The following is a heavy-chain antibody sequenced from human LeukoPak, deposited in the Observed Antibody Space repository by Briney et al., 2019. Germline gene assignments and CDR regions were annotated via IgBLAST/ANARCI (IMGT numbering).Heavy chain of an antibody. CDR1: GGSFSGYY. D-gene: IGHD3-10*01. V-gene: IGHV4-34*01. Sequence: SGTLSLTCAVYGGSFSGYYWSWIRQPPRKGLEWIGEINHSGSTNYNPSLKSRVTISVDTSKNQFSLKLSSVTAADTAVYYCARGPIWYGVWFDPWGQGTLVTVSS. CDR2: INHSGST. J-gene: IGHJ5*02. CDR3: ARGPIWYGVWFDP.